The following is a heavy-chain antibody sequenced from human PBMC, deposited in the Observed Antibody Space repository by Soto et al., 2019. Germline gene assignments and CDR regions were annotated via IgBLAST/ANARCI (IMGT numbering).Heavy chain of an antibody. Sequence: GGSLRLSCAASGFTFSSYGMHWVRQAPGKGLEWVAVISYDGSNKYYADSVKGRFTISRDNSKNTLYLQMNSLRAEDTAVYYCAKDNPTRIAEIRYYFDYWGQGTLVTVSS. CDR3: AKDNPTRIAEIRYYFDY. J-gene: IGHJ4*02. CDR2: ISYDGSNK. CDR1: GFTFSSYG. D-gene: IGHD3-22*01. V-gene: IGHV3-30*18.